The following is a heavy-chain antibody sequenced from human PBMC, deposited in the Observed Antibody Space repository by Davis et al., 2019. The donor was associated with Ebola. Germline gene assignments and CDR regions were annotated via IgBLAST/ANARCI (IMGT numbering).Heavy chain of an antibody. D-gene: IGHD6-19*01. Sequence: GESLKISCAASGFTFSGSAMHWVRQASGKGLEWVGRIRSKANSYATAYAASVKGRFTISRDDSKNTAYLQMNSLKTEDTAVYYCTGTVAGVDYGGQGTLVTVSS. CDR2: IRSKANSYAT. J-gene: IGHJ4*02. CDR1: GFTFSGSA. V-gene: IGHV3-73*01. CDR3: TGTVAGVDY.